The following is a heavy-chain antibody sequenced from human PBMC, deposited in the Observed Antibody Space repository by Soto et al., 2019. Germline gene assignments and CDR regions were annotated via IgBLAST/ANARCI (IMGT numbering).Heavy chain of an antibody. CDR2: VNPHSGAT. CDR3: ARPPNPWEPYAFHI. CDR1: GHTFTAYY. Sequence: ASVKVSCKASGHTFTAYYIHWLRQAPGQGLEWMGWVNPHSGATAFAQKFLGSVTLTTDTSINTAYMELTSLTSDDTALYYCARPPNPWEPYAFHIWGHGTLVTVSS. D-gene: IGHD1-26*01. V-gene: IGHV1-2*04. J-gene: IGHJ3*02.